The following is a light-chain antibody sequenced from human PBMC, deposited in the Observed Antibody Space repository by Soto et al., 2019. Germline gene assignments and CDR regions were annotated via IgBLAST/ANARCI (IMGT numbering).Light chain of an antibody. Sequence: DIVMTQSPDSLAVSLGERATINCKSGHNLLYSSNNKNYLAWYQQKPGQPPKLLIYWASTRESGVPDRFSGSGSGTDFTLTISSLQAEDVAVYYCQQYYSTPLTFGPGTKVDIK. CDR2: WAS. CDR1: HNLLYSSNNKNY. CDR3: QQYYSTPLT. J-gene: IGKJ3*01. V-gene: IGKV4-1*01.